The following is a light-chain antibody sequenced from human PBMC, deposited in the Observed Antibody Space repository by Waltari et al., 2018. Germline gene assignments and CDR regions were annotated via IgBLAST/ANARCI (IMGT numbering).Light chain of an antibody. CDR1: QSVRNGY. CDR3: VQYGSSLWT. J-gene: IGKJ1*01. V-gene: IGKV3-20*01. CDR2: ETS. Sequence: EIVLTQSPGTLSLSPGEIATLSCRDSQSVRNGYLAWYQQRPGQPPRHLIYETSLRATGIPDRFSGSGSGTDFTLTISRLEPEDFAVYYCVQYGSSLWTFGQGTKVEIK.